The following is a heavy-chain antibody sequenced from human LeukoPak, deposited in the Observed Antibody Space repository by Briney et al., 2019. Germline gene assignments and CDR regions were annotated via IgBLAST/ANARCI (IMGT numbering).Heavy chain of an antibody. J-gene: IGHJ4*02. CDR1: GGSISSSSYY. V-gene: IGHV4-39*07. CDR3: ARQARDQWRKYYFDY. CDR2: IYYSGST. D-gene: IGHD6-19*01. Sequence: SSETLSLTCTVSGGSISSSSYYWGWIRQPPGKGLEWIGSIYYSGSTYYNPSLKSRVTISVDTSKNQFSLKLSSVTAADTAVYYCARQARDQWRKYYFDYWGQGTLVTVSS.